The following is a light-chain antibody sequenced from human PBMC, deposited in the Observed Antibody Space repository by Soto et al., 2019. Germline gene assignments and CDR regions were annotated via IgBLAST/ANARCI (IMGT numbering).Light chain of an antibody. CDR3: QQRSNWPYT. Sequence: EIVLTQSPATLSLSPGERATISCRASQSVSSYLAWYQQKPGQAPRLLIYDASNRATGIPAWFSGSGSGTDFTLTISSLEPEDFSVYYGQQRSNWPYTFGQGTRLEIK. J-gene: IGKJ5*01. V-gene: IGKV3-11*01. CDR2: DAS. CDR1: QSVSSY.